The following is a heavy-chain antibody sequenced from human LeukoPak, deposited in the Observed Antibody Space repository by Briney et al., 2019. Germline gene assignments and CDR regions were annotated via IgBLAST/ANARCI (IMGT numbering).Heavy chain of an antibody. D-gene: IGHD3-10*01. Sequence: GGSLRLSCAASGFTFSNYALSWVRQAPGKGLEWISAISSRGISTYYADSVKGRFTISRDDSKNTLYLQMNSLRAEDTAVYYCAKGSFGEYDSWGQGTLVTVSS. CDR2: ISSRGIST. J-gene: IGHJ4*02. CDR3: AKGSFGEYDS. V-gene: IGHV3-23*01. CDR1: GFTFSNYA.